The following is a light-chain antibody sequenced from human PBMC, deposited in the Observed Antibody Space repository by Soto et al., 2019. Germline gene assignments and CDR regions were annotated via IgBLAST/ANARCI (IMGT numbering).Light chain of an antibody. V-gene: IGLV1-51*01. CDR2: DDN. Sequence: QSVLTQSPSVSAAPGQKVTISCSGGSSNIGGNSVSWYQQLPGTAPKLLIYDDNKRPSGIPDRFSGSKSGTSATLRITGFETGDEADYYCASWDSSSNQVFGNGTKVTVL. J-gene: IGLJ1*01. CDR1: SSNIGGNS. CDR3: ASWDSSSNQV.